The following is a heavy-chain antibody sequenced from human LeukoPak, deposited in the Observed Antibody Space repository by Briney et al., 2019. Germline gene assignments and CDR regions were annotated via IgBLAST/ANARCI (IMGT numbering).Heavy chain of an antibody. J-gene: IGHJ4*02. CDR3: TIGYYIFDF. V-gene: IGHV1-8*01. Sequence: ASVKVSCKAAGNTFTNYEINWVRQAPGQGLEWMGWVNTDSGKTAYAQEFQGRVTLTRDTSMTTAYMELSSLRSEDTAVYYCTIGYYIFDFWGQGTLVTVSS. CDR2: VNTDSGKT. D-gene: IGHD3-22*01. CDR1: GNTFTNYE.